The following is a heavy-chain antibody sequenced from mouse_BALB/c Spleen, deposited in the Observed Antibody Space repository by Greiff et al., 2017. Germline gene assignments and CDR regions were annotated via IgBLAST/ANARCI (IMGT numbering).Heavy chain of an antibody. CDR3: ARGNGYDFDY. CDR1: GYTFTSYV. J-gene: IGHJ2*01. CDR2: INPYNDGT. V-gene: IGHV1-14*01. Sequence: VQLQQPGSELVRPGASVKMSCKASGYTFTSYVMHWVKQKPGQGLEWIGYINPYNDGTKYNEKFKGKATLTSDKSSSTAYMELSSLTSEDSAVYYCARGNGYDFDYWGQGTTLTVSS. D-gene: IGHD2-2*01.